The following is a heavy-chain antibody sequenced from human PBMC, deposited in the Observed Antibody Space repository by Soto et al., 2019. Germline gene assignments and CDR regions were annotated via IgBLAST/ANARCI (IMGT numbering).Heavy chain of an antibody. Sequence: QVQLVQSGAEVKKPGSSVKVSCKASGGTFSNYAFSWVRQAPGQGLEWLGGIMPIFDRADYAQKFRGRVTIPADESTTTGQMELISLRAEDTAVYYCASWLKEAGIGGNYYDRMDVWGQGTTVTVSS. V-gene: IGHV1-69*12. J-gene: IGHJ6*02. CDR1: GGTFSNYA. D-gene: IGHD6-19*01. CDR2: IMPIFDRA. CDR3: ASWLKEAGIGGNYYDRMDV.